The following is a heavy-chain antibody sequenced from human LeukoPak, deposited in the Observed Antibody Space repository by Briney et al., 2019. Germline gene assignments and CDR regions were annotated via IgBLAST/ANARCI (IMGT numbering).Heavy chain of an antibody. CDR2: INHSGST. D-gene: IGHD3-10*01. V-gene: IGHV4-34*01. Sequence: SETLSLTCAVYGGSFSGYYWSWIRQPPGKGLEWIGGINHSGSTNYNPSLKSRVTISVDTSKNQFSLKLSSVTAADTAVYYCARHYYGSGSYGLRYNWFDPWGQGTLVTVSS. J-gene: IGHJ5*02. CDR3: ARHYYGSGSYGLRYNWFDP. CDR1: GGSFSGYY.